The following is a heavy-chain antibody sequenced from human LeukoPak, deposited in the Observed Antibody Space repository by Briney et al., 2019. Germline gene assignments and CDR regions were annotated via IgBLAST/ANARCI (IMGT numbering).Heavy chain of an antibody. CDR1: GYTFTGYY. CDR2: INPNSGGT. V-gene: IGHV1-2*06. D-gene: IGHD6-13*01. J-gene: IGHJ5*02. Sequence: ASVKVSCKASGYTFTGYYMHWVRQAPGQGLEWMGRINPNSGGTNYAQKFQGRVTMTRDTSISTAYMELSRLRSDDTAVYYCARHVSFSSSWYWFDPWGQGTLVTVSS. CDR3: ARHVSFSSSWYWFDP.